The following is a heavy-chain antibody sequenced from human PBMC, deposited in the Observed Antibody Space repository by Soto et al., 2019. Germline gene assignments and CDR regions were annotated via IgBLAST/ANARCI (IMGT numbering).Heavy chain of an antibody. Sequence: ASVKVSCKASGYSFTNNDVSWVRQATGQGLEWMGWMNPGSGDTGYAQKFQGRVTMTRDISIATAYMELSSLRSDDTAIYYCARMDKFGWLNWFDTWGQGTLVTLSS. CDR2: MNPGSGDT. CDR3: ARMDKFGWLNWFDT. CDR1: GYSFTNND. D-gene: IGHD3-9*01. J-gene: IGHJ5*02. V-gene: IGHV1-8*01.